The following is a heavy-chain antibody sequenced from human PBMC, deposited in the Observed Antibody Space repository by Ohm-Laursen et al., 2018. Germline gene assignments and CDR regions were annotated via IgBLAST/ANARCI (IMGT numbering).Heavy chain of an antibody. V-gene: IGHV3-11*01. D-gene: IGHD3-16*01. CDR2: ISGSRLTM. CDR3: ARDGGPDFAGYSDS. Sequence: SLRLSCAASGFIFSDYSMTWVRQAPGKGLEWVSSISGSRLTMYYSNSVTGRFTISRDNARNLLSLQINGLRADDTAVYYCARDGGPDFAGYSDSWGQGTRVTVS. CDR1: GFIFSDYS. J-gene: IGHJ4*02.